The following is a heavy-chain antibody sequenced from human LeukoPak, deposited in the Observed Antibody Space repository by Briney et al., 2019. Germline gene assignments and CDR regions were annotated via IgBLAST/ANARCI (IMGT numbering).Heavy chain of an antibody. Sequence: GGSLRLSCAASGFNFSGHSMNWVRQAPGKGLEWVSSITSSSSYIYCADSMKGRFTISRDNAKNSLYLQMNSLRAEDTAVYYCARDFGGYCSGGSCYSGWSDYWGQGTLVTVSS. V-gene: IGHV3-21*04. D-gene: IGHD2-15*01. J-gene: IGHJ4*02. CDR2: ITSSSSYI. CDR3: ARDFGGYCSGGSCYSGWSDY. CDR1: GFNFSGHS.